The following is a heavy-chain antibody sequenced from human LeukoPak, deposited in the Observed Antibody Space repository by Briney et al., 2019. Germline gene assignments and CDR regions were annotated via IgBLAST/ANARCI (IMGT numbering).Heavy chain of an antibody. V-gene: IGHV1-8*01. J-gene: IGHJ3*02. D-gene: IGHD3-3*01. Sequence: ASVKVSCKASGYTFTSYDINWVRQATGQGLEWMGWMNPNSGNTGYAQKFQGRVTMTRNTSISTAYMELSSLRSEDTAVYYCARGRITIFGVVIKAGAFDIWGQGTMVTVSS. CDR2: MNPNSGNT. CDR1: GYTFTSYD. CDR3: ARGRITIFGVVIKAGAFDI.